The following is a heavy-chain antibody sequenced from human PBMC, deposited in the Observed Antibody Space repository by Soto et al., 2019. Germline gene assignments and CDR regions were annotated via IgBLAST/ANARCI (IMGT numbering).Heavy chain of an antibody. D-gene: IGHD5-18*01. CDR1: GGSFSGYY. J-gene: IGHJ4*02. Sequence: PSETMSLTCAVEGGSFSGYYWSWIRQPPGKGLEWIGEINHSGSTNYNPSLKSRVTISVDTSKNQFSLKLSSVTAADTAVYYCARAPMGTAMDLDYWGQGTLVTVSS. CDR3: ARAPMGTAMDLDY. CDR2: INHSGST. V-gene: IGHV4-34*01.